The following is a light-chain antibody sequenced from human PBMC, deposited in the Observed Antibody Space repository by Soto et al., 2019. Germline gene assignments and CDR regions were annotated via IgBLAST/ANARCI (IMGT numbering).Light chain of an antibody. CDR3: HQSYSTPLT. Sequence: DIQMTQSPSSLSASVGDRVTMTCRAGQSISSYLNWYQQKPGKAPKLLIYAASSLQSGVPSRFSGRGSGTDFTLTISSLQPEDFATYYCHQSYSTPLTFGGGTKVEIK. CDR2: AAS. V-gene: IGKV1-39*01. J-gene: IGKJ4*01. CDR1: QSISSY.